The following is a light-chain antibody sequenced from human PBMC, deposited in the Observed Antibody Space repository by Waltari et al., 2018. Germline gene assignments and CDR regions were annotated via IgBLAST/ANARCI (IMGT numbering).Light chain of an antibody. CDR3: GTWDSSLSGAV. V-gene: IGLV1-51*02. CDR2: EDT. J-gene: IGLJ7*01. CDR1: SPNIGNNY. Sequence: QSVFTQPPSVSATPGQRVTIPCSGGSPNIGNNYVSWYRQFPGSAPKLLIYEDTERPAGVPGRFSGSKSGTSATLDITGLQPGDEAEYYCGTWDSSLSGAVFGGGTLLTVL.